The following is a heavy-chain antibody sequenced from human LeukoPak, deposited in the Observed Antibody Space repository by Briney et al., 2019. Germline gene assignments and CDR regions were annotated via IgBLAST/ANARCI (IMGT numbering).Heavy chain of an antibody. J-gene: IGHJ3*02. Sequence: GASVMVSCKASGGTFSSYAISWVRQAPGQGLEWMGWINTNTGNPTYAQGFTGRFVFSLDTSVSTAYLQISSPKAEDTAVYYCARAILGIWFGEFHDAFDIWGQGTMVTVSS. V-gene: IGHV7-4-1*02. D-gene: IGHD3-10*01. CDR2: INTNTGNP. CDR1: GGTFSSYA. CDR3: ARAILGIWFGEFHDAFDI.